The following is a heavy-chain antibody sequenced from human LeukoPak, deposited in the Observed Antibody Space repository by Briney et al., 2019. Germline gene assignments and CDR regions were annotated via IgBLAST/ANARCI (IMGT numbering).Heavy chain of an antibody. CDR3: AKGPEWELLGAFDI. CDR1: GFTFSSYG. V-gene: IGHV3-30*18. CDR2: ISYDGSNK. J-gene: IGHJ3*02. D-gene: IGHD1-26*01. Sequence: PGGSLRLSCAASGFTFSSYGMHWVRQAPGKGLEWVAVISYDGSNKYYADSVKGRFTISRDNSKNTLYPQMNSLRAEDTAVYYCAKGPEWELLGAFDICGQRTMVTVSS.